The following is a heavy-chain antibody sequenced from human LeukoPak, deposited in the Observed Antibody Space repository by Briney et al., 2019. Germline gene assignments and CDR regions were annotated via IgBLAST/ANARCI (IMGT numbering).Heavy chain of an antibody. J-gene: IGHJ2*01. CDR1: GFTFSSYW. V-gene: IGHV3-7*01. CDR3: ARDLDSSGWYGLGWYFDL. Sequence: GGSLRLSCAASGFTFSSYWMSWVRQAPGKGLEWVANIKQDGSEKYYVDSVKGRFTISRDSAKNSLYLQMNSLRAEDTAVYYCARDLDSSGWYGLGWYFDLWGRGTLVTVSS. D-gene: IGHD6-19*01. CDR2: IKQDGSEK.